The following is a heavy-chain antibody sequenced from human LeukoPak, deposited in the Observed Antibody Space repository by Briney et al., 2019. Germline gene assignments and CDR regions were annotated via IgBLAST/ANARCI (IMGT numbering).Heavy chain of an antibody. Sequence: GGSLRLSCVASGFTFSSYGMNWVRQAPGKGLEWVATISGSGGSTYYADSVKGRFTISRDSSKNTLYLQMIILRAEDTAIYYCAKGGPYHYDTSGYPTSYFDYWGQGTLVTVSS. CDR1: GFTFSSYG. V-gene: IGHV3-23*01. CDR2: ISGSGGST. D-gene: IGHD3-22*01. CDR3: AKGGPYHYDTSGYPTSYFDY. J-gene: IGHJ4*02.